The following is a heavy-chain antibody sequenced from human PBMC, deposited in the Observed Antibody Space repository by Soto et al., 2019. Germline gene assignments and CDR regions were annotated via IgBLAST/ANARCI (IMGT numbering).Heavy chain of an antibody. CDR2: IYWDDDK. V-gene: IGHV2-5*02. CDR1: GVSFSSIGEG. CDR3: VQSRCGGDCLQSYSSHSYYGLDV. D-gene: IGHD2-21*02. Sequence: SGPTLVNPTQTLTLTCTVAGVSFSSIGEGVGWIRQPPGKALEWLALIYWDDDKRYSPSLKSRLTITKDTSKNQVVLTMTNMDPVDTATYYCVQSRCGGDCLQSYSSHSYYGLDVWGQGTTVNVSS. J-gene: IGHJ6*02.